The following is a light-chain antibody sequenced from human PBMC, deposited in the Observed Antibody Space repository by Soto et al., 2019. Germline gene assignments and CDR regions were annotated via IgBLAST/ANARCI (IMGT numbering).Light chain of an antibody. CDR2: DAS. CDR1: QSISSW. CDR3: QQYNIYYT. Sequence: DIRMTQSPSTLSASVGDRITITCRASQSISSWLAWYQQKPGKAPKLLIYDASSLESGVPSRFSGSGSGTEFTLTISSLQPDDFATYYCQQYNIYYTFGQGTKLEIK. J-gene: IGKJ2*01. V-gene: IGKV1-5*01.